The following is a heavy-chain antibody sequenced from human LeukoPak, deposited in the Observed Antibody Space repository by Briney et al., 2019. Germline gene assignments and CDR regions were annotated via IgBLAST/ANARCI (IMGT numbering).Heavy chain of an antibody. CDR3: AREGTAGTNLNWFDP. J-gene: IGHJ5*02. Sequence: SETLSLTCTVSGCSISSGGYYWSWIRQPPGKALVWIGYISYSGSTNFHPSLKSRVTISVDTSKNQFSLKLSSVTAADTAVYYCAREGTAGTNLNWFDPWGQGTLVTVSS. CDR1: GCSISSGGYY. CDR2: ISYSGST. D-gene: IGHD1-1*01. V-gene: IGHV4-61*08.